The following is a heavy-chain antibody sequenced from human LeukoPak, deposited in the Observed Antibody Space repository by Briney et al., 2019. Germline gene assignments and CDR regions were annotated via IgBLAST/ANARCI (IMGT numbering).Heavy chain of an antibody. J-gene: IGHJ6*03. CDR2: INADGSST. Sequence: GGSLRLSCAASGFTFSSYWMHWVRQAPGKGLVWVSRINADGSSTTYADSVMGRFTISRDNAKNTLYLQMNSLRAEDTAVYYCAKLDGSSDEYYYYYMDVWGKGTTVTVSS. D-gene: IGHD6-6*01. CDR1: GFTFSSYW. CDR3: AKLDGSSDEYYYYYMDV. V-gene: IGHV3-74*01.